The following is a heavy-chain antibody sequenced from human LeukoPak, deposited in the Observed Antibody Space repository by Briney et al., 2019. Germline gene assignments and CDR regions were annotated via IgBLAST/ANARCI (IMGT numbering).Heavy chain of an antibody. CDR1: GGSISSSSYY. D-gene: IGHD5-12*01. CDR3: ARIYSGYGETRIDY. V-gene: IGHV4-39*07. Sequence: SETLSLTCTVSGGSISSSSYYWGWIRQPPGKGLEWIGSIYYSGSTYYNPSLKSRVTISVDTSKNQFSLKLSSVTAADTAVYYCARIYSGYGETRIDYWGQETLVTVSS. J-gene: IGHJ4*02. CDR2: IYYSGST.